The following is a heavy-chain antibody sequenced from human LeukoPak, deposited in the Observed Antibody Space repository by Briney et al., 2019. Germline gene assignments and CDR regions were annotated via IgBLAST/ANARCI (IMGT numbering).Heavy chain of an antibody. Sequence: GASVKVSCKASGGTFSSYAISWVRQAPGQGLEWMGGIIPIFGTANYAQKFQGRVTITADKSTSTAYMELRILRSDDTAVYYCARAGSVATTSDAFDIWGQGTMVTVSS. V-gene: IGHV1-69*06. CDR2: IIPIFGTA. D-gene: IGHD5-12*01. CDR1: GGTFSSYA. CDR3: ARAGSVATTSDAFDI. J-gene: IGHJ3*02.